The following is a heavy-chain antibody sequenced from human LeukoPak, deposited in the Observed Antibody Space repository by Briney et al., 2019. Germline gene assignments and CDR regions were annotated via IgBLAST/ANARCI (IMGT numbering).Heavy chain of an antibody. V-gene: IGHV4-30-2*01. CDR2: IYHSGST. CDR3: ARYGANFDP. CDR1: GGPISSGGYS. J-gene: IGHJ5*02. D-gene: IGHD4/OR15-4a*01. Sequence: SETLSLTCTVSGGPISSGGYSWSWIRQPPGKGLEWIGYIYHSGSTYYNPSLKSRVTISVDRSKNQFSLKLSSVTAADTAVYYCARYGANFDPWGQGTLVTVSS.